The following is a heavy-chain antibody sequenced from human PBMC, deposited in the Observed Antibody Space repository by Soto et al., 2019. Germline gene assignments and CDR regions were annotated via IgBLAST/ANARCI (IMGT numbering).Heavy chain of an antibody. CDR3: ARDRGQSAFYELWSGYCDYFAY. CDR2: IKQDGSEK. D-gene: IGHD3-3*01. J-gene: IGHJ4*02. CDR1: GFSFSRDW. Sequence: GVSPRLSCAASGFSFSRDWMSWFRQAPGEGLEWVANIKQDGSEKYYVDSVKGRFTISRDNAKNSLYLQMNSLRAEDTAVYYCARDRGQSAFYELWSGYCDYFAYWGQGTLVSVSS. V-gene: IGHV3-7*01.